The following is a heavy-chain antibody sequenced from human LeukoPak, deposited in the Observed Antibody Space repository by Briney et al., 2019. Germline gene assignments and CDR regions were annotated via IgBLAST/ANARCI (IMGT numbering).Heavy chain of an antibody. V-gene: IGHV3-43D*04. CDR3: ARENVAYYYMDV. D-gene: IGHD5-12*01. CDR2: ISWDGGST. CDR1: GFTFHDHA. J-gene: IGHJ6*03. Sequence: GGSLRLSCAASGFTFHDHAMHWVRQAPGKGLEWVSLISWDGGSTYYADSVKGRFTISRDNSKDSLYLQMNSLRAEDTALYYCARENVAYYYMDVWGKGTTVTVSS.